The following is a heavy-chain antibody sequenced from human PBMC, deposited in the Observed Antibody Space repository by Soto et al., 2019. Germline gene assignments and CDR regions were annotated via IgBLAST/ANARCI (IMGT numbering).Heavy chain of an antibody. J-gene: IGHJ6*02. CDR2: VFYTGRA. CDR3: ARDGDGRMTTNPYYYNGMDV. CDR1: GGSISGYY. D-gene: IGHD4-4*01. V-gene: IGHV4-59*01. Sequence: LTCTVSGGSISGYYWSWIRQPPGKGLECIGYVFYTGRANYNASLKSRVSISLDTSNYQFSLKLSSVTAADTAVYYCARDGDGRMTTNPYYYNGMDVWGPGTTVTVSS.